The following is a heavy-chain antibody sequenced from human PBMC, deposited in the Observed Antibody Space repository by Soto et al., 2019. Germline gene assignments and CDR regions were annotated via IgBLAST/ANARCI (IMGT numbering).Heavy chain of an antibody. J-gene: IGHJ3*02. CDR1: GFTFSSYW. Sequence: GGSLRLSCAASGFTFSSYWMSWVRQAPGKGLEWVANIKQDGSEKYYVDSVKGRFTISRDNAKNSLYLQMNSLRAEDTAVYCCAREVNPHAFDIWGQGTMVTVSS. D-gene: IGHD2-21*01. V-gene: IGHV3-7*01. CDR2: IKQDGSEK. CDR3: AREVNPHAFDI.